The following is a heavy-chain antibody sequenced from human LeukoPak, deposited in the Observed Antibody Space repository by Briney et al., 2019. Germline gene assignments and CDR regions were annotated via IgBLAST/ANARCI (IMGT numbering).Heavy chain of an antibody. V-gene: IGHV3-33*08. CDR3: ARRSGVAVAGAFDY. D-gene: IGHD6-19*01. CDR2: IRYDGSNK. Sequence: GGSLRLSCVASGYDFSGYTFTWVRQAPGKGLEWVAFIRYDGSNKYYADSVKGRFTISRDNSKNTLHLQMNSLRAEDTAVYFCARRSGVAVAGAFDYWGQGTLVTVSS. CDR1: GYDFSGYT. J-gene: IGHJ4*02.